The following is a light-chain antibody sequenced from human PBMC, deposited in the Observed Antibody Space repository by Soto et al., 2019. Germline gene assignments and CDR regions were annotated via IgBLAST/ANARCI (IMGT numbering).Light chain of an antibody. CDR1: SSDVGSYNL. J-gene: IGLJ2*01. CDR2: ECS. V-gene: IGLV2-23*01. CDR3: CSYAGSSTLV. Sequence: QSVLTQPDSVSGSPGQSITISCTGTSSDVGSYNLVSWYQQHTGKAPTLMIYECSKRPAGVSNRFSGSKSGNTASLTLSGLQAEDEADYYCCSYAGSSTLVFGGGTQLTVL.